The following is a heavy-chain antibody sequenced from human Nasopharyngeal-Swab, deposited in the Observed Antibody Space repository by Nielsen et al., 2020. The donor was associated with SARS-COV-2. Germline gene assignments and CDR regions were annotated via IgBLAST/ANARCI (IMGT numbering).Heavy chain of an antibody. CDR3: ARDSPGTDSSGYDDAFDI. CDR1: GFTFSSYG. D-gene: IGHD3-22*01. J-gene: IGHJ3*02. Sequence: GESLKISCAASGFTFSSYGMHWVRQAPGKGLEWVAVIWYDGSNKYYADSVKGRFTTSRDNSKNTLYLQMNSLRAEDTAVYYCARDSPGTDSSGYDDAFDIWGQGTMVTVSS. V-gene: IGHV3-33*01. CDR2: IWYDGSNK.